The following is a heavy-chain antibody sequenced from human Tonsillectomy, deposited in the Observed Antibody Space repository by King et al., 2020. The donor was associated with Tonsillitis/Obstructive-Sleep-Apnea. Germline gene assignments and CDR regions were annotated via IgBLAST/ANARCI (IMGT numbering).Heavy chain of an antibody. CDR3: ARARSSGDYIWGSYRILDY. V-gene: IGHV4-34*01. D-gene: IGHD3-16*02. Sequence: VQLQQWGAGLLKPSETLSLTCAVYGESFSGYYWNWIRQPPGKGLEWIGEINHSGSTNYNPSLKIRVTMSVDTSKNQFSLKRSSVTAADTAVYYCARARSSGDYIWGSYRILDYWGQGTLVTVSS. CDR2: INHSGST. CDR1: GESFSGYY. J-gene: IGHJ4*02.